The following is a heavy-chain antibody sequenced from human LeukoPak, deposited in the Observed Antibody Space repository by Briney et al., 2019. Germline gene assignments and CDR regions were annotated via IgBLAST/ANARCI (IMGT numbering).Heavy chain of an antibody. Sequence: GGSLRLSCAASGFTFSSYAMSWVRQAPGKGLEWVPAISGCGDSTYYGDSVKGRFTISRDNSKNTLYLQMNSLRAEDTAVYYCAKTRPLDSSSWSHGDYWGQGTLVTVSS. CDR2: ISGCGDST. V-gene: IGHV3-23*01. CDR3: AKTRPLDSSSWSHGDY. CDR1: GFTFSSYA. J-gene: IGHJ4*02. D-gene: IGHD6-13*01.